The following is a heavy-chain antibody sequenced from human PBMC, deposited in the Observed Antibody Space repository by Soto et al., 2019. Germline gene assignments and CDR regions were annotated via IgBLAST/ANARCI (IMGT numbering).Heavy chain of an antibody. CDR3: SKDLIASRPPSDGFDT. Sequence: VGSLRLSCAAAGFTFSSYAMSWVLQAPGKGLEWVSAISGSGGSTYYADSVKGRVTISRDNSKNTLYLQMNSLRAEDTAVYYCSKDLIASRPPSDGFDTLGLGDPVPISS. V-gene: IGHV3-23*01. CDR2: ISGSGGST. D-gene: IGHD6-6*01. J-gene: IGHJ5*02. CDR1: GFTFSSYA.